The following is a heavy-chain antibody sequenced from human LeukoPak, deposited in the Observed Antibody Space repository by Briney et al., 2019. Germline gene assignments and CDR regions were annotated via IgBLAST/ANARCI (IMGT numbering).Heavy chain of an antibody. CDR1: GFTFSIYA. CDR2: ISGGGSSI. D-gene: IGHD1-26*01. Sequence: GGSLRLSCEASGFTFSIYAMTWVRQAPGKGLQWVSSISGGGSSIYYADSVKGRFTLSRDNSKNTLYLQMNSLRAEDTAVYYCAKGSYSGSHVFDIWGQGTMVTVSS. V-gene: IGHV3-23*01. J-gene: IGHJ3*02. CDR3: AKGSYSGSHVFDI.